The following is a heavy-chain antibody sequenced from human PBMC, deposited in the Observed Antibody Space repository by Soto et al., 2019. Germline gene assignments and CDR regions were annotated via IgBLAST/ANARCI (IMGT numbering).Heavy chain of an antibody. CDR1: GFTFSSYA. CDR2: ISGSGGST. J-gene: IGHJ6*03. CDR3: AKENRGGRYQLLSGGPSGDTYYYYYMDV. V-gene: IGHV3-23*01. Sequence: GGSLRLSCAASGFTFSSYAMSWVRQAPGEGLEWVSAISGSGGSTYYADSWKGRFTISRDNSKNTLYLQMNSLRAEDTAVYYCAKENRGGRYQLLSGGPSGDTYYYYYMDVWGKGTTVTVSS. D-gene: IGHD2-2*01.